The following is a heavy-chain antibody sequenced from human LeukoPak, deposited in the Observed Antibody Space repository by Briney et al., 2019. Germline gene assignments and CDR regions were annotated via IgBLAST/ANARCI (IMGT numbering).Heavy chain of an antibody. V-gene: IGHV4-59*01. J-gene: IGHJ5*02. CDR2: IYYSGST. CDR1: GGSISSYY. Sequence: SETLSLTCTVSGGSISSYYWSWIRQPPGKGLEWIGYIYYSGSTNYNPSLKGRVTISVDTSKNQFSLKLSSVTAADTAVYYCARDLGFCSSTSCYPWFDPWGQGTLVTVSS. D-gene: IGHD2-2*01. CDR3: ARDLGFCSSTSCYPWFDP.